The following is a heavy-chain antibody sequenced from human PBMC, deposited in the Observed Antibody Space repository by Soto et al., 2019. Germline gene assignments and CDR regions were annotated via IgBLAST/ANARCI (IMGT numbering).Heavy chain of an antibody. Sequence: PSETLSLTCTVSGGSISSGGYYWSWIRQHPGKGLERIGYIYYSGGTSYNPSLKSRVTSSVDKSKIPCSMRQRSETESETSVYYCAMALEVWITVSYYFSCCRQGNL. CDR1: GGSISSGGYY. D-gene: IGHD3-16*01. V-gene: IGHV4-31*03. CDR2: IYYSGGT. CDR3: AMALEVWITVSYYFSC. J-gene: IGHJ4*02.